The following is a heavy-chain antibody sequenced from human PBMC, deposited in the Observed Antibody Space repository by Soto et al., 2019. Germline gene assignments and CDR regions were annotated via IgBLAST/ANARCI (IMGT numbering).Heavy chain of an antibody. J-gene: IGHJ4*02. CDR2: ITGSSAYI. D-gene: IGHD5-12*01. Sequence: GSLRRNGSASGCTFSSYGMNWVRQAPGKGLEWVSSITGSSAYIHYADSVRGRFTISRDNAKNSLYLQMNSLRAEDTAVYYCAREWTNYWGQGTLVTVYS. CDR1: GCTFSSYG. V-gene: IGHV3-21*01. CDR3: AREWTNY.